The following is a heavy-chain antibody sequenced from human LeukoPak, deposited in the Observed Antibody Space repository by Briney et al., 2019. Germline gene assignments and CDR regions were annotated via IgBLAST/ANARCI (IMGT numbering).Heavy chain of an antibody. D-gene: IGHD5-18*01. Sequence: GGSLRLSCAASGFTFSAYAMNWVRQAPGKGLEWVSSIISRGSSAYYADSVKGRFTISRGNSKNTLYLQMNSLRAADTAVYYCARDTADYWGQGTLVTVSS. CDR1: GFTFSAYA. CDR2: IISRGSSA. CDR3: ARDTADY. V-gene: IGHV3-23*01. J-gene: IGHJ4*02.